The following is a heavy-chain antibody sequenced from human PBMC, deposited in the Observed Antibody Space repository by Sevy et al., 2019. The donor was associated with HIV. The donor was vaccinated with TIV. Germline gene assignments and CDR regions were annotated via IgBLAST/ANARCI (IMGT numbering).Heavy chain of an antibody. V-gene: IGHV3-13*01. CDR3: ARMATMVRGVKGAFDI. D-gene: IGHD3-10*01. CDR2: IGTAGDI. J-gene: IGHJ3*02. Sequence: GGSLRLSCAASGFTFSSYDMHWVRQATGKGLEWVSAIGTAGDIYYPGSVKGRFTISRENAKNSLYLQMNSLRAGDTAVYYCARMATMVRGVKGAFDIWGQGTMVTVSS. CDR1: GFTFSSYD.